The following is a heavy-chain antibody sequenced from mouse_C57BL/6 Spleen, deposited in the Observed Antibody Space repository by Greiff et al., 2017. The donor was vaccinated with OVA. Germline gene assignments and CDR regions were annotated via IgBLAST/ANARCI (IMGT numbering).Heavy chain of an antibody. Sequence: VMLVESGPGLVAPSQSLSITCTVSGFSLTSYAISWVRQPPGKGLEWLGVIWTGGGTNYNSALKSRLSISKDNSKSQVFLKMNSLQTDDTARYYCARRKLLRSVEGYFDVWGTGTTVTVSS. CDR2: IWTGGGT. D-gene: IGHD1-1*01. J-gene: IGHJ1*03. V-gene: IGHV2-9-1*01. CDR1: GFSLTSYA. CDR3: ARRKLLRSVEGYFDV.